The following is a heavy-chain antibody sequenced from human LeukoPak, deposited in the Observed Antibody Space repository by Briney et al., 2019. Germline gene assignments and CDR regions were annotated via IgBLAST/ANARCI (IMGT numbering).Heavy chain of an antibody. J-gene: IGHJ4*02. CDR2: ISYDGSNK. CDR3: ASGPGIAVAGTSY. V-gene: IGHV3-30*04. Sequence: PGRSLRLSCAASGFTFSSYAMHGVRQAPGKGLEWVAVISYDGSNKYYADSVKGRFTISRDNSKNTLYLQMNSLRAEDTAVYYCASGPGIAVAGTSYWGQGTLVTVSS. D-gene: IGHD6-19*01. CDR1: GFTFSSYA.